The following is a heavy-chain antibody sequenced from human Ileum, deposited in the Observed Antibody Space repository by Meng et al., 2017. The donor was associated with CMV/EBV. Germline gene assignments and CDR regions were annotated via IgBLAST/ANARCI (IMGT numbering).Heavy chain of an antibody. J-gene: IGHJ5*02. CDR3: AKALCRWGSDTSCYENA. Sequence: FPFSRYAMSWLRQAPGRGMEWVSDINGHGTTTYYADSVRGRFTISRDNSENTLYLQMNSLRDEDTALYYCAKALCRWGSDTSCYENAWGQGTLVTVSS. V-gene: IGHV3-23*01. D-gene: IGHD2-2*01. CDR2: INGHGTTT. CDR1: FPFSRYA.